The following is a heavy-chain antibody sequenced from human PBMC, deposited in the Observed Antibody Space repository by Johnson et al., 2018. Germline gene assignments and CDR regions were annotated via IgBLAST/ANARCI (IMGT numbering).Heavy chain of an antibody. D-gene: IGHD2-15*01. CDR2: ISSSSSPI. Sequence: VQLGQAGGGLVETGGSLRLSCAASGFTFSSYSMNWVRQAPGKGLEGVSYISSSSSPIYYSDSVKGRFPISRDNAKNSLCLQMNSLRAEDTAVYYCARGGYCSGGSCYSFVAFDIWGQGTMVTVSS. CDR3: ARGGYCSGGSCYSFVAFDI. J-gene: IGHJ3*02. V-gene: IGHV3-48*01. CDR1: GFTFSSYS.